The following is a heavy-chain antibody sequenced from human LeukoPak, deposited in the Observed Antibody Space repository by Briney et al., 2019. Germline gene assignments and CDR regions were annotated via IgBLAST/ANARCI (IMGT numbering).Heavy chain of an antibody. D-gene: IGHD3-22*01. V-gene: IGHV4-34*01. CDR1: GGSFSGYY. CDR3: ARGDRFDSSGYYLAFDY. CDR2: INHSGST. J-gene: IGHJ4*02. Sequence: PSETLSLTCAVYGGSFSGYYWSWIRQPPGKGLEWIGEINHSGSTNYNPSLKSRVTISVDTSKNQFSLKLSSVTAADTAVYYCARGDRFDSSGYYLAFDYWGQGTLVTVSS.